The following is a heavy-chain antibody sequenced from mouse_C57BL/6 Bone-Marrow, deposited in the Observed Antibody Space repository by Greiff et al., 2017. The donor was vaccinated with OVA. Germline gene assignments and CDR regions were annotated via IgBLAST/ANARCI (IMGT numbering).Heavy chain of an antibody. Sequence: QVQLQQPGPGLVQPSQSLSITCTASGFSLTSYGVHWVRQSPGKGLEWMGVIWSGGSTDYNAAFLTRLSISKYNSKSKVFFKMNSLQADDTAIYYCARKKDSSGFFYAMDYWGQGTSVTVSS. CDR3: ARKKDSSGFFYAMDY. CDR1: GFSLTSYG. V-gene: IGHV2-2*01. J-gene: IGHJ4*01. CDR2: IWSGGST. D-gene: IGHD3-2*02.